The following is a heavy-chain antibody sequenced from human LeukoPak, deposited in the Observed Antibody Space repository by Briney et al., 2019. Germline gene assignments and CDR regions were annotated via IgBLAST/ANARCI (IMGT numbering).Heavy chain of an antibody. V-gene: IGHV3-21*01. CDR2: VNTVSSYI. Sequence: GGSQRLSCAASGFVFSSYSFNWVRQAPGKGLEWVASVNTVSSYIYYADSVRGRFTISRDNAKNSVLLQMNSLRAEDMAMYYCVRLRRNSGSSGYFYYYDNWGQGTLVTVSS. D-gene: IGHD3-22*01. CDR1: GFVFSSYS. CDR3: VRLRRNSGSSGYFYYYDN. J-gene: IGHJ4*02.